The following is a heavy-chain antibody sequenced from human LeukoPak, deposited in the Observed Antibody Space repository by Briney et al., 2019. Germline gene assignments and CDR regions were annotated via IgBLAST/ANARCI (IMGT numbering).Heavy chain of an antibody. J-gene: IGHJ5*01. CDR1: GYSFTTYW. CDR3: ARQPGSSTSWFDY. Sequence: GESLKISCKGSGYSFTTYWIGWVRQMPGKGLEWMGIIYPGDSDTRYSPFFQGQVTISADKSLSTAYLQWSSLKASDTAMYYCARQPGSSTSWFDYWGQGPLVTVSS. CDR2: IYPGDSDT. V-gene: IGHV5-51*01. D-gene: IGHD6-13*01.